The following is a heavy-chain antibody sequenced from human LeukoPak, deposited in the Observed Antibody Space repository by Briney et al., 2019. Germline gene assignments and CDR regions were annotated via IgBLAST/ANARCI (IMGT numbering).Heavy chain of an antibody. CDR3: ARDGEMATSPFDY. CDR1: GFPFSSYW. D-gene: IGHD5-24*01. Sequence: PGGSLRLSCVASGFPFSSYWMTWVRQAPGKGLEWVANIKQDGSKKSYVDSVKGRFTISRDNAKNSLYLQMNSLRAEDTAVYYCARDGEMATSPFDYWGQGTLVTVSS. CDR2: IKQDGSKK. J-gene: IGHJ4*02. V-gene: IGHV3-7*01.